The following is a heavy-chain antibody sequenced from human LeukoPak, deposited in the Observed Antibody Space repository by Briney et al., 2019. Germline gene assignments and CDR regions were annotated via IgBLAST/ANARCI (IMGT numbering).Heavy chain of an antibody. CDR2: ISHIGRT. CDR1: GDSFSSHY. CDR3: ARDPTWMYGMDV. D-gene: IGHD5-12*01. J-gene: IGHJ6*02. Sequence: PSETLSLTCAVPGDSFSSHYWTWIRQSPGTGLEWIGYISHIGRTNYNPSLKSRVTISIDTSKNQFSLKLRSVTTADTAVYYCARDPTWMYGMDVWGQGTTVTVSS. V-gene: IGHV4-59*11.